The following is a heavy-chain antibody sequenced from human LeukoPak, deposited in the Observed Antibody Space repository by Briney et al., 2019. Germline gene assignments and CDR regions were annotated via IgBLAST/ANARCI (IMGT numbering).Heavy chain of an antibody. J-gene: IGHJ4*02. CDR3: ARARGGGSSWYVSFDY. CDR1: GYTFNSYY. D-gene: IGHD6-13*01. V-gene: IGHV1-46*02. CDR2: INPSDDST. Sequence: GASVKVSCKASGYTFNSYYMHWVRQAPGQGLEWMGIINPSDDSTRYAQKFQGRVTITRNISISTAYMELSSLRSEDTAVYYCARARGGGSSWYVSFDYWGQGTLVTVSS.